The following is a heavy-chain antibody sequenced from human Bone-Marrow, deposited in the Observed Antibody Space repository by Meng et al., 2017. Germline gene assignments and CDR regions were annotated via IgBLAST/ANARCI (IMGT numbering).Heavy chain of an antibody. V-gene: IGHV3-33*01. J-gene: IGHJ4*02. CDR1: GFTFSSYG. Sequence: AGSLRLSCAVSGFTFSSYGMHWVRQAPGKGLEWVAVIWYDGSNKYYADSVKGRFTISRDKSKNTLYLHMNSLRAEDTAVYYCARELVHYYDSSGYYGFDYWGQGTLVTVSS. D-gene: IGHD3-22*01. CDR3: ARELVHYYDSSGYYGFDY. CDR2: IWYDGSNK.